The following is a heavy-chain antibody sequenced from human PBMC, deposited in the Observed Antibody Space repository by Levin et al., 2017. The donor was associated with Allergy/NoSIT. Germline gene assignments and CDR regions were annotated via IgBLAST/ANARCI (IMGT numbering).Heavy chain of an antibody. J-gene: IGHJ4*02. CDR3: ARSDYGDPPGY. Sequence: SCTVSGGSISSYYWSWIRQPPGKGLEWIGYIYYSGSTNYNPSLKSRVTISVDTSKNQFSLKLSSVTAADTAVYYCARSDYGDPPGYWGQGTLVTVSS. D-gene: IGHD4-17*01. CDR2: IYYSGST. V-gene: IGHV4-59*01. CDR1: GGSISSYY.